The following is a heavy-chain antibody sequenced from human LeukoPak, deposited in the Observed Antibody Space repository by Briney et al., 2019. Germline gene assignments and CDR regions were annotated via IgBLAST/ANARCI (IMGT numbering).Heavy chain of an antibody. V-gene: IGHV3-30-3*01. Sequence: GGSLRLSCAASGFTFSSYAMHWVRQAPGKGLEWVAVISYDGSSEYYADSVRGRFTISRDNSKNTLYLQMNSLRAEDTAVYHCAREDDYALVYWGQGTLVTVSS. J-gene: IGHJ4*02. D-gene: IGHD4-17*01. CDR2: ISYDGSSE. CDR3: AREDDYALVY. CDR1: GFTFSSYA.